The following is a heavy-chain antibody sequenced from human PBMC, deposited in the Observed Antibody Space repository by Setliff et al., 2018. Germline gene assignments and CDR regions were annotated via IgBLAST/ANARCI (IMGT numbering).Heavy chain of an antibody. J-gene: IGHJ4*02. V-gene: IGHV3-74*01. Sequence: GGSLRLSCAASGFSFSNYWVHWVRQAPGKGLVWVSRINSDGSSTNYADSVKGQFTVSRDNAKNTLYLQMNSLRAEDTAVYYCARDGHNVYYFDYWGLGTLVTVSS. D-gene: IGHD1-1*01. CDR3: ARDGHNVYYFDY. CDR1: GFSFSNYW. CDR2: INSDGSST.